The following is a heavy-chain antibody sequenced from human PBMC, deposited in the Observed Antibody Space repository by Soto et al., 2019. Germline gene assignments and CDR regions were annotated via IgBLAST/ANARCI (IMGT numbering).Heavy chain of an antibody. CDR2: ISSSSSYI. CDR3: AGNSQLNAFDI. CDR1: GFTFSSYS. J-gene: IGHJ3*02. D-gene: IGHD6-13*01. Sequence: GGSLRLSCAASGFTFSSYSMNWVRQAPGKGLEWVSSISSSSSYIYYADSVRGRFTISRDNAKNSLYLQMNSLRAEDTAVYYCAGNSQLNAFDIWGQGTMVTVSS. V-gene: IGHV3-21*01.